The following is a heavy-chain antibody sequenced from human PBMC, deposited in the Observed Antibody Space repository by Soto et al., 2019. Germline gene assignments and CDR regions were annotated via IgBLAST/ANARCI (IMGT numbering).Heavy chain of an antibody. CDR1: GYSFTSYW. CDR3: ERHLVGSTRGNFDY. CDR2: IYPYDSDT. Sequence: PGESLKISFKTSGYSFTSYWIGWVRQIPGKGMEWMGNIYPYDSDTRYSPSFQGQVTISADTSITTAYLQWSGLRASDTAMYFCERHLVGSTRGNFDYWGQGTLVTVS. J-gene: IGHJ4*01. V-gene: IGHV5-51*01. D-gene: IGHD2-2*01.